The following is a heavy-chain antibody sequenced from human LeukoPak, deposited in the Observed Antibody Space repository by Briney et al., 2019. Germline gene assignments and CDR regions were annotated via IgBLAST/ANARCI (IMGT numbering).Heavy chain of an antibody. Sequence: SETLSLTCTVSGRSISSYYWSWIRQPPGKGLEWIGYIYYSGSPNYNPSLKSRVTISVDTSKNQFSLKLSSVTAADTAVYYCAREAQDYDYVWGSYRYVGYYFDYWGQGTLVTVSS. CDR1: GRSISSYY. D-gene: IGHD3-16*02. J-gene: IGHJ4*02. CDR3: AREAQDYDYVWGSYRYVGYYFDY. V-gene: IGHV4-59*12. CDR2: IYYSGSP.